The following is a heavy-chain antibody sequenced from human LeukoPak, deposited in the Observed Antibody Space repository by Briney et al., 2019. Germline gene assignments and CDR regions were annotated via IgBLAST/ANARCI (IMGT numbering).Heavy chain of an antibody. J-gene: IGHJ1*01. V-gene: IGHV4-34*01. CDR1: GGSFSGYY. CDR3: ARRGGAAAGTFIRPGYFQH. CDR2: INHSGST. D-gene: IGHD6-13*01. Sequence: PSETLSLTCAVYGGSFSGYYWSWIRQPPGKGLEWIGEINHSGSTNYNPSLKSRVTISVDTSKNQSSLKLSSVTAADTAVYYCARRGGAAAGTFIRPGYFQHWGQGTLVTVSS.